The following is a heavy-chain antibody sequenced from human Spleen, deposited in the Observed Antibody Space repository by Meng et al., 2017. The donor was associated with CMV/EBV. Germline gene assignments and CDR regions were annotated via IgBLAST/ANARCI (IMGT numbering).Heavy chain of an antibody. CDR3: ASGLTIFGPYDP. J-gene: IGHJ5*02. CDR1: GGSISSGDYY. CDR2: INHSGST. Sequence: QVHRQESGPGLVKPSQTLSLTCTVSGGSISSGDYYWSWIRQPPGKGLEWIGEINHSGSTNYNPSLKSRVTISVDTSKNQFSLKLSSVTAADTAVYYCASGLTIFGPYDPWGQGTLVTVSS. D-gene: IGHD3-3*01. V-gene: IGHV4-30-4*08.